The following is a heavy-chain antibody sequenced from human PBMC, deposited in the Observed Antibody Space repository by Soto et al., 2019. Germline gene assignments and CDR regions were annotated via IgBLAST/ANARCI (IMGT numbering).Heavy chain of an antibody. CDR2: IRSKTNSYAT. D-gene: IGHD6-19*01. CDR3: TRQTDAVQWLVVPTDYNFDY. Sequence: EGQLVESGGGLVQPGGSLKLSCAASGFTFGGSAMHWVGQASGKGLEGVGHIRSKTNSYATAYAESVKGRFTISRDDSMNTAYLQMNSLKTEDTAVYFCTRQTDAVQWLVVPTDYNFDYWGQGTLVTVSS. CDR1: GFTFGGSA. V-gene: IGHV3-73*02. J-gene: IGHJ4*02.